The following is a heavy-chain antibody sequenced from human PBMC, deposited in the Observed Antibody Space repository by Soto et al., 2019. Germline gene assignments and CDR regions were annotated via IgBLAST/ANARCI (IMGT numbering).Heavy chain of an antibody. CDR3: TVYDSIDKWFAS. CDR1: GYSFTNYW. J-gene: IGHJ5*01. D-gene: IGHD3-22*01. Sequence: PGEALKISCKDSGYSFTNYWISWVRQMPGKGLEWMGGIDPSDSYTKYSPSFQGHITISADKSISTTYLQWSSLKASDTAIYYCTVYDSIDKWFASWGQGTPVPVSS. CDR2: IDPSDSYT. V-gene: IGHV5-10-1*01.